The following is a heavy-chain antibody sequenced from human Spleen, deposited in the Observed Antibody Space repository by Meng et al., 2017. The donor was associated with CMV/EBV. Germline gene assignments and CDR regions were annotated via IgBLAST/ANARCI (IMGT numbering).Heavy chain of an antibody. Sequence: SGFPFHDYGMTWVRQAPGKGLEYVSGIDWTGNTRGYADSVKGRFTISRDNAKNCLYLQMNSLRVEDTALYYCARVALGQWLTPVNYWGQGTLVTVSS. CDR1: GFPFHDYG. J-gene: IGHJ4*02. V-gene: IGHV3-20*03. CDR3: ARVALGQWLTPVNY. CDR2: IDWTGNTR. D-gene: IGHD6-19*01.